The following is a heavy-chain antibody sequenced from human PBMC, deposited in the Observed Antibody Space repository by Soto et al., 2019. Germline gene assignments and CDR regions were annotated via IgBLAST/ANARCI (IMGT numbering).Heavy chain of an antibody. J-gene: IGHJ4*02. D-gene: IGHD3-22*01. CDR2: IYYSGST. CDR1: GGSISSGGYY. CDR3: AREDPAPHYYDSSGINY. V-gene: IGHV4-31*03. Sequence: SETLSLTCTVSGGSISSGGYYWSWIRQHPGKGLEWIGYIYYSGSTYYNPSLKSRVTISVDTSKNQFSLKLSSVTAADTAVYYCAREDPAPHYYDSSGINYWGQGTLVTVST.